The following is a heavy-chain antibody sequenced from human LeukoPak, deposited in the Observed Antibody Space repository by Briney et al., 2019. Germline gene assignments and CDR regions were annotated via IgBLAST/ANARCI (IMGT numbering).Heavy chain of an antibody. CDR2: ISSSTTYI. CDR1: EFSFSSYS. J-gene: IGHJ3*02. Sequence: GGSLRLSCAASEFSFSSYSMNWVRQAPGKGLEWVSSISSSTTYIYYADSVKGRFTISRDNAKNSLYLQMNSLRAEDTAVYYCARPVSGHDAFDIWGQGTMVTVSS. CDR3: ARPVSGHDAFDI. D-gene: IGHD3-10*01. V-gene: IGHV3-21*01.